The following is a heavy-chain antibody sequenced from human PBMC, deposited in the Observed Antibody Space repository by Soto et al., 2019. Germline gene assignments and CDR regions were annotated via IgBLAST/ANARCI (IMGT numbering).Heavy chain of an antibody. J-gene: IGHJ4*02. CDR3: ARGGSGGSGSYWAVY. V-gene: IGHV4-34*01. Sequence: QVQLQQWGAGLLKPSETLSLTCAVYGGSFSGYYWSWIRQPPGKGLEWIGEINHSGSTNYNPSLKKRVPLSVDTSKNQFSLKLSSVTAADTAVYYCARGGSGGSGSYWAVYWGQGTLVTVSS. CDR2: INHSGST. CDR1: GGSFSGYY. D-gene: IGHD3-10*01.